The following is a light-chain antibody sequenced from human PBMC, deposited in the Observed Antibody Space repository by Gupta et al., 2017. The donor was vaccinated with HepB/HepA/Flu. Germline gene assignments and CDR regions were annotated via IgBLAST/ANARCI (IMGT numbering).Light chain of an antibody. Sequence: SSELTQPLSASVSPGQTASVTCSGDKLGDKYACWYQQKPGQSPVVVIYQDSKRPSGIPERFSGSNSGNTATLTIGGTQAMDEADYYCQAWDSSTHVAFGGGTKLTGL. CDR2: QDS. V-gene: IGLV3-1*01. CDR3: QAWDSSTHVA. J-gene: IGLJ2*01. CDR1: KLGDKY.